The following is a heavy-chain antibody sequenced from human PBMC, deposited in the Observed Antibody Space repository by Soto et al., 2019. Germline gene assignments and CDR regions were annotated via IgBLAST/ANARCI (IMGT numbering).Heavy chain of an antibody. CDR2: ISAYNGNT. V-gene: IGHV1-18*01. D-gene: IGHD2-15*01. CDR1: GYTFTSYG. J-gene: IGHJ5*02. CDR3: ATLYCSGGSCYGNWFDP. Sequence: ASVKVSCKASGYTFTSYGISWVRQAPGQGLEWMGWISAYNGNTNYAQKLQGRVTMTTDTSTSTAYMELRSLRSDDTAVYYCATLYCSGGSCYGNWFDPWGQGTLVTVSS.